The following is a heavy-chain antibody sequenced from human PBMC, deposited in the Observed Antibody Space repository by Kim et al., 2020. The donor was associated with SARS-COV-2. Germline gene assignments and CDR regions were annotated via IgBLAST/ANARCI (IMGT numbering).Heavy chain of an antibody. V-gene: IGHV4-39*01. D-gene: IGHD3-22*01. CDR1: GDSIHTSYYY. Sequence: SETLSLTCTVSGDSIHTSYYYWGWIRQPPGKGLEWIGTIYYSGSTYYNPSLESRLTISMDTSKNQLSLKLTSLTAADTAVYYCQWLFGGLDYWGPGILAT. CDR3: QWLFGGLDY. CDR2: IYYSGST. J-gene: IGHJ4*02.